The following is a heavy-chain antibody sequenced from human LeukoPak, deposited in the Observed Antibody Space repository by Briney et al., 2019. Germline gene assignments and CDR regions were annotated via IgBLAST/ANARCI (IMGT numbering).Heavy chain of an antibody. Sequence: PSETLSLTCTVSGGSISGYSWSWIRQPPGKGLELIGYIYNLGSTNYNPSLKSRVTISVDTSKNQFSLKLSSVTAADTAVYYCARGTGHFDYWGQGTLVTVSS. J-gene: IGHJ4*02. CDR1: GGSISGYS. D-gene: IGHD1-14*01. V-gene: IGHV4-59*01. CDR3: ARGTGHFDY. CDR2: IYNLGST.